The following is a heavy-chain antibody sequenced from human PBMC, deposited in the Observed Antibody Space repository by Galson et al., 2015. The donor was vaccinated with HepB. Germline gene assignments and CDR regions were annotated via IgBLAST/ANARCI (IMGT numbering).Heavy chain of an antibody. J-gene: IGHJ4*02. D-gene: IGHD1-26*01. CDR2: IIPILGIA. V-gene: IGHV1-69*02. CDR3: AWDEGRLYYFDY. CDR1: GGTFSSYT. Sequence: SVKVSCKASGGTFSSYTISWVRQAPGQGLEWMGRIIPILGIANYAQKFQGRVTITADKSTSTAYMELSSLRSEDSAVYYCAWDEGRLYYFDYWGQGTLVTVSS.